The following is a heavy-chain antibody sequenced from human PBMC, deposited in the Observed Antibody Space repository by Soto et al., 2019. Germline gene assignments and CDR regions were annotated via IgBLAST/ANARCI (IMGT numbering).Heavy chain of an antibody. Sequence: QVQLVQSGAEVKKPGSSVKVSCKASGGTFSSYAISWVRQAPGQGLEWMGGIIPIFGTANYAQKFQGRVTITADESTSTDYMELSSLRSEDTAVYYCAREVLDTAMVPSYGMDVWGQGTTVTVSS. CDR1: GGTFSSYA. CDR3: AREVLDTAMVPSYGMDV. V-gene: IGHV1-69*01. J-gene: IGHJ6*02. D-gene: IGHD5-18*01. CDR2: IIPIFGTA.